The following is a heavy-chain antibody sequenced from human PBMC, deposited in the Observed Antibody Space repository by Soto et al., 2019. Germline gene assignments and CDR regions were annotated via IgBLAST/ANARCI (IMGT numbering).Heavy chain of an antibody. CDR1: GYTFTGYD. CDR2: MNPNSGNT. V-gene: IGHV1-8*01. Sequence: QAQLVQSGAEVKKPGASVKVSCKACGYTFTGYDINWVRQATGQGLEWMGWMNPNSGNTGYAQNFQGRVTMTRDNSITTAYMELTSLRDDDSAVYYCAGEKVGTTGIDFWGQGTLVTVSS. CDR3: AGEKVGTTGIDF. J-gene: IGHJ4*02. D-gene: IGHD1-26*01.